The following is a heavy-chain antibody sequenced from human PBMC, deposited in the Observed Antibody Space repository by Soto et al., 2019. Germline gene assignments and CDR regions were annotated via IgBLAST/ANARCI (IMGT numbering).Heavy chain of an antibody. CDR1: GGSISSLY. CDR3: ARGGVDYYDSSGYYFSPYYFDY. D-gene: IGHD3-22*01. J-gene: IGHJ4*02. V-gene: IGHV4-59*12. CDR2: IYHSGST. Sequence: TSETLSLTCTVSGGSISSLYWNWIRQPPGKGLEWIGYIYHSGSTYYNPSLKSRVTISVDRSKNQFSLKLSSVTAADTAVYYCARGGVDYYDSSGYYFSPYYFDYWGQGTLVTVSS.